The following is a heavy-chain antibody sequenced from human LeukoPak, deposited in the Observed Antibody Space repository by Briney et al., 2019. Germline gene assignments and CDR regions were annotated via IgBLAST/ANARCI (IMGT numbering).Heavy chain of an antibody. CDR2: ISYDGSNK. CDR1: GFTFSSYA. V-gene: IGHV3-30-3*01. CDR3: ASDYTNYDLLTGYYPDV. J-gene: IGHJ6*02. Sequence: GGSLRLSCAASGFTFSSYAMHWVRQAPGKGLEWVAVISYDGSNKYYADSVKGRFTISRDNSKNTLYLQMNSLRAEDTAVYYCASDYTNYDLLTGYYPDVWGQGTTVTVSS. D-gene: IGHD3-9*01.